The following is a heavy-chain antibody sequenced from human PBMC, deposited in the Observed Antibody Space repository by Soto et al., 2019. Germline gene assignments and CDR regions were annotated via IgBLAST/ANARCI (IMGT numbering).Heavy chain of an antibody. Sequence: SVKVSCKASGGTFSSDAVSWVRQAPGQGLEWMGGLIPILGTTHYAQKFQGRVTITADESTNTAYMELSSLRSDDTAVYYCARGQRFSDWFDPWGQGTLVTVS. J-gene: IGHJ5*02. CDR3: ARGQRFSDWFDP. CDR1: GGTFSSDA. V-gene: IGHV1-69*13. CDR2: LIPILGTT. D-gene: IGHD3-3*01.